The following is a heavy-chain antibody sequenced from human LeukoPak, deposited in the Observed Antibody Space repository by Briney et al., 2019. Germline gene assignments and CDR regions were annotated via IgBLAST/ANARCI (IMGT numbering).Heavy chain of an antibody. CDR3: VGDLSMVRGETYNWFDP. V-gene: IGHV1-69*04. J-gene: IGHJ5*02. D-gene: IGHD3-10*01. CDR1: GGTFSSYA. Sequence: SVKVSCKASGGTFSSYAISWVRQAPGQGLEWTGRIIPILGIANYAQKFQGRVTITADKSTSTAYMELSSLRSEDTAVYYCVGDLSMVRGETYNWFDPWGQGTLFTVSS. CDR2: IIPILGIA.